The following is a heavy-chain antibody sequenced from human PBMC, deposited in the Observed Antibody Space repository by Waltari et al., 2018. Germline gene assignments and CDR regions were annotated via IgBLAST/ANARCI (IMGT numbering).Heavy chain of an antibody. CDR3: ARRDSSLQLTA. V-gene: IGHV4-38-2*01. Sequence: QVQLQESGPGLVKPSETLSLTCAVPGYSISSGYYWGWIRPPPGKGLEWIGSIYHSGSTYYNPSLKSRVTISVDTSKNQFSLKLSSVTAADTAVYYCARRDSSLQLTAWGQGTLVTVSS. D-gene: IGHD6-13*01. J-gene: IGHJ4*02. CDR2: IYHSGST. CDR1: GYSISSGYY.